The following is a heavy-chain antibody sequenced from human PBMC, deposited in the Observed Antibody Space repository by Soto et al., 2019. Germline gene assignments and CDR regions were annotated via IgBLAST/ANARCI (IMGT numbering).Heavy chain of an antibody. CDR2: IYWDDDK. V-gene: IGHV2-5*02. CDR1: GFSLSTTGVG. J-gene: IGHJ4*02. Sequence: QITLKESGPTLVKPTQTLTLTCTFSGFSLSTTGVGVGWIRQPPGKALEWLALIYWDDDKRYSPSLESRLTITKDTSRTQVVLTMTNMDPVDTATYFCAQRGILCSDGSCYSHPFDYWGQGTLVTVSS. CDR3: AQRGILCSDGSCYSHPFDY. D-gene: IGHD2-15*01.